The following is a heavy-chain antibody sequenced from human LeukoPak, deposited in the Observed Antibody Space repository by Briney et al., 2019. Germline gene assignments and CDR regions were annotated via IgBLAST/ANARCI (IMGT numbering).Heavy chain of an antibody. CDR1: GFTFSSYW. CDR3: ARVRYYYYYYGMDV. CDR2: IKQDGSEK. J-gene: IGHJ6*02. Sequence: GGSLRLSCAASGFTFSSYWMSWVRQAPGKGLEWVANIKQDGSEKYYVDSVKDRFTISRDNAKNSLYLQMNSLRAEDTAVYYCARVRYYYYYYGMDVWGQGTTVTVSS. V-gene: IGHV3-7*01.